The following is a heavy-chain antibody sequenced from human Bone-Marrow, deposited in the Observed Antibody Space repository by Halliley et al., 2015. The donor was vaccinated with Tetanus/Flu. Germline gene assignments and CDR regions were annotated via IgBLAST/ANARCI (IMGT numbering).Heavy chain of an antibody. J-gene: IGHJ4*02. V-gene: IGHV3-23*01. CDR2: LNDRGDST. Sequence: VSTLNDRGDSTYYADSVRGRFTMSRDNYKNTLYLQLNGLRAEDTAVYYCAKDRGSWSGFDYWGQGTLVTVSS. CDR3: AKDRGSWSGFDY. D-gene: IGHD3-10*01.